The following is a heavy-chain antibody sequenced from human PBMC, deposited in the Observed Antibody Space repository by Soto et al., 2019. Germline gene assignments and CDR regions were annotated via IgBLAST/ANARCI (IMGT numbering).Heavy chain of an antibody. D-gene: IGHD2-21*01. CDR1: GFSFSTYG. CDR3: ARALYLRYSADY. J-gene: IGHJ4*02. Sequence: GGSLRLSCAASGFSFSTYGMHWVRQAPGKGLVWVAVISSDGNNKYYTDSVKGRFTISRDNSNSTLYLQMNSLRPEDTAVYYCARALYLRYSADYWGQGALVTVSS. V-gene: IGHV3-30*03. CDR2: ISSDGNNK.